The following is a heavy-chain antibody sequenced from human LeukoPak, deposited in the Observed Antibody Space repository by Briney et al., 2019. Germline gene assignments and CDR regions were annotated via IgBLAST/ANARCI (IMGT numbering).Heavy chain of an antibody. D-gene: IGHD3-3*01. J-gene: IGHJ4*02. Sequence: GGSLRLSCAASGFTFSSYSMNWVRQAPGEGLEWVSSISSSSSYIYYADSVKGRFTISRDNAKNSLYLRMNSLRAEDTAVYYCARERRFLEWLSDIWGQGTLVTVSS. V-gene: IGHV3-21*01. CDR1: GFTFSSYS. CDR3: ARERRFLEWLSDI. CDR2: ISSSSSYI.